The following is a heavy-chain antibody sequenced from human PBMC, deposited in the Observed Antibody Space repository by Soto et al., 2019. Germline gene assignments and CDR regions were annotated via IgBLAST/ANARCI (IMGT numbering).Heavy chain of an antibody. CDR3: ARAPPPYYYYYGMDV. CDR2: TRNKANSYTT. J-gene: IGHJ6*02. Sequence: GGSLRLSCAASGFTFSDHYMDWVRQAPGKGLEWVGRTRNKANSYTTEYAASVKGRFTISRDDSKNSLYLQMNSLKTEDTAVYYCARAPPPYYYYYGMDVWGQGTTVTVSS. CDR1: GFTFSDHY. V-gene: IGHV3-72*01.